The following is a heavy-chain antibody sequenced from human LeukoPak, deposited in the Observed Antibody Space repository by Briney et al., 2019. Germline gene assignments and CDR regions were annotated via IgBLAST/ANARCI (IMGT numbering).Heavy chain of an antibody. J-gene: IGHJ4*02. CDR3: ARDAYSSSWLDY. CDR2: ISYDGSNK. D-gene: IGHD6-13*01. CDR1: GFTFSSYA. Sequence: GGSLRLSCAASGFTFSSYAMHWVRQAPGKGLEWVAVISYDGSNKYYADSVKGRFTISRDNSKSTLYLQMNSLRAEDTAVYYCARDAYSSSWLDYWGQGTLVTVSS. V-gene: IGHV3-30*04.